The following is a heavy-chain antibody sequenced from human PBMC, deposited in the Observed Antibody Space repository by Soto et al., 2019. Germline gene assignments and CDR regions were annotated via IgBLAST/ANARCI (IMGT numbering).Heavy chain of an antibody. CDR3: ARVERMGKIVLVPAAIPTRHTWFDP. CDR1: GGSISSGGYY. D-gene: IGHD2-2*01. V-gene: IGHV4-31*03. CDR2: IYYSGST. J-gene: IGHJ5*02. Sequence: QVQLQESGPGLVKPSQTLSLTCTVSGGSISSGGYYWSWIRQHPGKGLEWIGYIYYSGSTYYNPSLKSRVTISVDTSKNQFSLKLSSVTAADTAVYYCARVERMGKIVLVPAAIPTRHTWFDPWGQGTLVTVSS.